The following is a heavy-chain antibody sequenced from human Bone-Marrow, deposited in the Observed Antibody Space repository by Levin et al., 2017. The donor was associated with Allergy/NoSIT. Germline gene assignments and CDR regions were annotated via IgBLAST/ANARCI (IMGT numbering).Heavy chain of an antibody. CDR3: AGIKFYDYIWGSYRYPPTAFDI. CDR2: IYYSGST. D-gene: IGHD3-16*02. J-gene: IGHJ3*02. V-gene: IGHV4-39*01. CDR1: GGSISSSSYY. Sequence: SETLSLTCTVSGGSISSSSYYWGWIRQPPGKGLEWIGSIYYSGSTYYNPSLKSRVTISVDTSKNQFSLKLSSVTAADTAVYYCAGIKFYDYIWGSYRYPPTAFDIWGQGTMVTVSS.